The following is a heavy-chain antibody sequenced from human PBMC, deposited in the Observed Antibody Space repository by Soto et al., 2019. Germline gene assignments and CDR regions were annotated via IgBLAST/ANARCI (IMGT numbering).Heavy chain of an antibody. Sequence: GGSLRLSCAASGFTFSSYAMSWVRQAPGKGLEWVSAISGSGGSTYYADSVKGRFTISRDNSKNTLYLQMNSLRAEDTAVYYCAKVTTSPGYYYYYYGMDVWGQGTTVTVSS. J-gene: IGHJ6*02. CDR2: ISGSGGST. CDR3: AKVTTSPGYYYYYYGMDV. V-gene: IGHV3-23*01. D-gene: IGHD4-17*01. CDR1: GFTFSSYA.